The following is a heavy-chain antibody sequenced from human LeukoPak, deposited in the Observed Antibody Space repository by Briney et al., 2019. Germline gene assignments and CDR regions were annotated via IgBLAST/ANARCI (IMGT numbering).Heavy chain of an antibody. CDR1: GDSVSSDIAE. V-gene: IGHV6-1*01. CDR3: ARGSAFDI. Sequence: SQTLSLTCAISGDSVSSDIAEWNWVRQSPSRGLEWLGRAYYRSKWYIDYAVSLKSRMIINPDTSKNQFSLQLNSVTPEDTAVYYCARGSAFDIWGQGTMATVSS. J-gene: IGHJ3*02. CDR2: AYYRSKWYI.